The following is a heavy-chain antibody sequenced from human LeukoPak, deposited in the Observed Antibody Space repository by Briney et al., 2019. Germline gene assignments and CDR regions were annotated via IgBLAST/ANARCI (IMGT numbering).Heavy chain of an antibody. CDR2: IYYSGST. CDR1: GGSISSSSYY. Sequence: PSETLSLTCTVSGGSISSSSYYWGWIRQPPGKGLEWIGSIYYSGSTYYNPSLKSRVTISVDRSKNQFSLKLSSVTAADTAVYYCARGYCSGGSCYSSYYYSYMDVWGKGTTVTVSS. V-gene: IGHV4-39*07. J-gene: IGHJ6*03. CDR3: ARGYCSGGSCYSSYYYSYMDV. D-gene: IGHD2-15*01.